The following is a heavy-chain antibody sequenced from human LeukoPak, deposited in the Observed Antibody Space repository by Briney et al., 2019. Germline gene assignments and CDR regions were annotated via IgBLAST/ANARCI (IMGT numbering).Heavy chain of an antibody. D-gene: IGHD4-11*01. CDR3: ARDSDYSNYALDY. CDR1: GGSISSYY. CDR2: IYYSGST. J-gene: IGHJ4*02. Sequence: SETLSLTCTVSGGSISSYYWSWIRQPPGKGLEWIGYIYYSGSTNYNPSLKSRVTISVDTSKNQFSLKLSSVTAADTAVYYCARDSDYSNYALDYWGQGTLVTVSS. V-gene: IGHV4-59*01.